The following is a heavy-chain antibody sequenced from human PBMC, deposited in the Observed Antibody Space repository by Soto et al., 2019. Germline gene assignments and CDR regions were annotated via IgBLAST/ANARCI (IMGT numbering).Heavy chain of an antibody. Sequence: QVQLVQSGAEMKKPGSSVKVSCQYSGGTFNTYAMNWVRHAPGQGPEWMGDISPMFGAANYAPKFQGRVTITADESTGTSYLQLSSLTSEYTALYFCAREVQVHTPAFVYWGQGTLVNVSS. CDR2: ISPMFGAA. D-gene: IGHD3-10*01. J-gene: IGHJ4*02. CDR1: GGTFNTYA. V-gene: IGHV1-69*19. CDR3: AREVQVHTPAFVY.